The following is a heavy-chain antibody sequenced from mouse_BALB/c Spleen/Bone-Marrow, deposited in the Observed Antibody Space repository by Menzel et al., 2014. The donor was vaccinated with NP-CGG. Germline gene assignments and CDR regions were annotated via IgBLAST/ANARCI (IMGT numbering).Heavy chain of an antibody. CDR3: ARWDYAMDY. CDR2: INPGSGGT. V-gene: IGHV1-54*01. J-gene: IGHJ4*01. Sequence: QVHVKQSGAELVRPGTSVKVSCKASGYAFTNYLIEWVKQRPGQGLEWIGVINPGSGGTNYNEEFKGKATLTADKSSSTAYMQLSSLTSDDSAVYFCARWDYAMDYWGQGTSVTVSS. CDR1: GYAFTNYL.